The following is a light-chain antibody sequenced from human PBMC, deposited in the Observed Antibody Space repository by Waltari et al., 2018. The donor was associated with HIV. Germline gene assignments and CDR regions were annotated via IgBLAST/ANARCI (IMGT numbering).Light chain of an antibody. CDR3: SSFADRDGFYVL. J-gene: IGLJ2*01. CDR2: EVT. Sequence: QSALPQPPSASGSPGQSVTLPCTGSNSDIGSSDYVSSYQLQPGKAPKLVIAEVTKRPSGVSDRFSGSKSANTAFLTVSGLQAEDEADYYCSSFADRDGFYVLFGGGTRLTVL. V-gene: IGLV2-8*01. CDR1: NSDIGSSDY.